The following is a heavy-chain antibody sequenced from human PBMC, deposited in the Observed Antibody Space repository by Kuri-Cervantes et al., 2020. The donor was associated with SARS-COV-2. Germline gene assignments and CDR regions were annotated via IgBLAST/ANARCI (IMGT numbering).Heavy chain of an antibody. J-gene: IGHJ6*03. Sequence: SETLSLTCAVYGGSLSDYYLSWIRQPPGKGLEWIGEINHSGSTNYNPSLSSRVTISVDMSKNQSSLRLSSVTAADTAMYYCARGREGVVPATILGLGYFVYISMDVWGKGTTVTVSS. CDR1: GGSLSDYY. V-gene: IGHV4-34*01. CDR2: INHSGST. CDR3: ARGREGVVPATILGLGYFVYISMDV. D-gene: IGHD2-2*01.